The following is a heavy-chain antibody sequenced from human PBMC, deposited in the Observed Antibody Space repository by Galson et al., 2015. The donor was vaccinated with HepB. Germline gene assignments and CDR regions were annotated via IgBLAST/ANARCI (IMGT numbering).Heavy chain of an antibody. D-gene: IGHD6-19*01. Sequence: SLRLSCAASGFTFSSYGMHWVRQAPGKGLEWVAVIWYDGSNKYYADSVKGRFTISRDNSKNTLYLQMNSLRAEDTAVYYCARDRYSSGWRGMDVWGQGTTVTVSS. CDR2: IWYDGSNK. CDR3: ARDRYSSGWRGMDV. CDR1: GFTFSSYG. J-gene: IGHJ6*02. V-gene: IGHV3-33*01.